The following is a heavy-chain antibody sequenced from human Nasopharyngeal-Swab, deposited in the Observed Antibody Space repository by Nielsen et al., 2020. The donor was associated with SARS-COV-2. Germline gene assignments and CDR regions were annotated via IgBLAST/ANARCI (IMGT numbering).Heavy chain of an antibody. CDR1: GFTFSSYA. V-gene: IGHV3-23*01. CDR3: AKDLGVESPLWFDY. J-gene: IGHJ4*02. D-gene: IGHD4-23*01. CDR2: ISGSVGST. Sequence: GESLKISCTASGFTFSSYAMSWVRQAPGKGLEWVSEISGSVGSTYYAESVKGRFTISRDNSKNTLYLQMSSLRAEDTAIYYCAKDLGVESPLWFDYWGQGTLLTVSS.